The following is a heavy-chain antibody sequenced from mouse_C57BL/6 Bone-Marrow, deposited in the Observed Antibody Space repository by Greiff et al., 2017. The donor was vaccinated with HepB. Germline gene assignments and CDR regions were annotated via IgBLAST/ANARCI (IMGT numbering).Heavy chain of an antibody. CDR2: ILPGSGST. CDR3: ARRLTTVVATPYYYAMDY. V-gene: IGHV1-9*01. CDR1: GYTFTGYW. Sequence: VQLQQSGAELMKPGASVKLSCKATGYTFTGYWIEWVKQRPGHGLEWIGEILPGSGSTNYNEKFKGKATFTADTSSNTAYMQLSSLTTEDSAIYYCARRLTTVVATPYYYAMDYWGQGTSVTVSS. D-gene: IGHD1-1*01. J-gene: IGHJ4*01.